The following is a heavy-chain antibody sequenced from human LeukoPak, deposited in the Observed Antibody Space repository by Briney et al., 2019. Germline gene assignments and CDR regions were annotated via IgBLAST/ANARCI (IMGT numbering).Heavy chain of an antibody. CDR2: IYYSGST. Sequence: SETLSLTCTVSGGSISSYYWSWIRQPPGKGLEWIGYIYYSGSTNYNPSLKGRVTISVDTSKNQFSLKLSSVTAADTAVYYCARVLAARPRYYYYMDVWGKGTTVTVSS. J-gene: IGHJ6*03. CDR3: ARVLAARPRYYYYMDV. V-gene: IGHV4-59*01. CDR1: GGSISSYY. D-gene: IGHD6-6*01.